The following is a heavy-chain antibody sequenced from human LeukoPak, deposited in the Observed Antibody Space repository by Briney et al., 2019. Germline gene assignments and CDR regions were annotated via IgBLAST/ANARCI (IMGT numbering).Heavy chain of an antibody. V-gene: IGHV3-30*03. J-gene: IGHJ4*02. CDR2: ISYDGSNK. Sequence: GRSLRLSCAASGFTFSSYGMHWVRQAPGKGLEWVAVISYDGSNKYYADSVKGRFTISRDNSKNTLYLQMNSLRAEDTAVYYCAPGDSSGYGYFDYWGQGTLVTVSS. CDR1: GFTFSSYG. D-gene: IGHD3-22*01. CDR3: APGDSSGYGYFDY.